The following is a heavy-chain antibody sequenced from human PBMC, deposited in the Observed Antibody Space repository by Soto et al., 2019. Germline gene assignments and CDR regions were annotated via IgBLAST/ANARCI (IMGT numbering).Heavy chain of an antibody. V-gene: IGHV4-39*01. CDR2: IYYSGST. Sequence: PSETLSLTCSVSGGSINSSSYFWGWVRQPPGKGLEWIGSIYYSGSTYYNPSLRSRVTISVDTSKNQFSLKLSSVTAADSAVFYCARHYSSGSRNWFDPWGQGTLVTVSS. D-gene: IGHD6-19*01. J-gene: IGHJ5*02. CDR1: GGSINSSSYF. CDR3: ARHYSSGSRNWFDP.